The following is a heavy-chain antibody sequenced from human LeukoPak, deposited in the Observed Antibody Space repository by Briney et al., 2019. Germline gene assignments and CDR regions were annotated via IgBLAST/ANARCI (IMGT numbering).Heavy chain of an antibody. D-gene: IGHD3-9*01. V-gene: IGHV4-39*07. J-gene: IGHJ4*02. CDR2: IYYSGST. CDR1: GFSLSTSGMC. Sequence: SGPTLVNPTQTLTLTCTFSGFSLSTSGMCVSWIRQPPGKGLEWIGSIYYSGSTYYNPSLKSRVTISVDTSKNQFSLKLSSVTAADTAVYYCARAILTGFIGPYYFDYWGQGTLVTVSS. CDR3: ARAILTGFIGPYYFDY.